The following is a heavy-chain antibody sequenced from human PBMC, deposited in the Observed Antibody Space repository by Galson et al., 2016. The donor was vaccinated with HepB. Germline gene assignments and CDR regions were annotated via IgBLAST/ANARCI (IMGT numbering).Heavy chain of an antibody. Sequence: SETLSLTCTISGGSLRGYYWSWIRQSLGKGLEWIGEINHSGEANYNPSLKSRVTISVDKTKNQFSLRMTSGTAADTAIYYCARGPAVRSFDYWGQGTPVTVSS. V-gene: IGHV4-34*01. CDR2: INHSGEA. CDR3: ARGPAVRSFDY. CDR1: GGSLRGYY. J-gene: IGHJ4*02. D-gene: IGHD3-10*01.